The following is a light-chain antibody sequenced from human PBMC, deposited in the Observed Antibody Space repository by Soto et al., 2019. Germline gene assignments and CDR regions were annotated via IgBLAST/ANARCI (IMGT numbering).Light chain of an antibody. V-gene: IGKV1-5*01. CDR2: DDS. CDR3: QQYKSYPFT. CDR1: QSIGSW. J-gene: IGKJ2*01. Sequence: DIQMTQSPSTLSASVGDRVTITCRASQSIGSWLAWYQQRPGKAPKLLIYDDSSLESGVPSRFSGSGSGTEFTLTISSLQPDDFETYYCQQYKSYPFTFGHGTNLEIK.